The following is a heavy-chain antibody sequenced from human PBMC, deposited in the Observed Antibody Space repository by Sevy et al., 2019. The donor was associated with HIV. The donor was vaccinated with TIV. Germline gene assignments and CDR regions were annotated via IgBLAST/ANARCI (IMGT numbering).Heavy chain of an antibody. CDR1: GFTFSSYG. J-gene: IGHJ4*02. CDR3: AKDGGGLYDSSGYYYEGFDY. CDR2: ISYDGSNK. Sequence: GGSLRLSCAASGFTFSSYGMHWVRQAPGKGLEWVAVISYDGSNKYYADSVKGRFTISRDNSKNTLYLQMNSLRAEDTAVYYCAKDGGGLYDSSGYYYEGFDYWGQGTLVTVSS. D-gene: IGHD3-22*01. V-gene: IGHV3-30*18.